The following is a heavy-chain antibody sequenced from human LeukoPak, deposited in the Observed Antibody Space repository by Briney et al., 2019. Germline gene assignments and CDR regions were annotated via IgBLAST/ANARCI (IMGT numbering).Heavy chain of an antibody. Sequence: GASVKVSCKASGGTFSSYAISWVRQAPGQGLEWMGRIIPILGIANYAQKFQGRVTITADKSTSTAYMELSSLRSEDTAVYYCAREFNWDYGDYYLDYWGQGTLVTVSS. CDR1: GGTFSSYA. D-gene: IGHD4-17*01. CDR3: AREFNWDYGDYYLDY. V-gene: IGHV1-69*04. CDR2: IIPILGIA. J-gene: IGHJ4*02.